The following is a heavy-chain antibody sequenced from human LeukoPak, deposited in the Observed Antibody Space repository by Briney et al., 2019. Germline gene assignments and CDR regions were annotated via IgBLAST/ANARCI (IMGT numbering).Heavy chain of an antibody. CDR1: GGSITNYY. CDR3: ARGQYGSGPYDR. CDR2: IYYSGTT. J-gene: IGHJ4*02. Sequence: SETLSLTCTVSGGSITNYYWTYIRQPPGKGLEWIGYIYYSGTTKYNPSLKSRVTISVDTSKNQFSLKLTSVTAADTAVYYCARGQYGSGPYDRWGQGTLVTVSS. D-gene: IGHD3-10*01. V-gene: IGHV4-59*01.